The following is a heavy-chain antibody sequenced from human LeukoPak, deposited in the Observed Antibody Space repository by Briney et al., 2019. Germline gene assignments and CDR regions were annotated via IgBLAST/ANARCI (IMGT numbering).Heavy chain of an antibody. D-gene: IGHD3-10*01. CDR3: ARDLRVRATDAFDI. J-gene: IGHJ3*02. Sequence: ASVKVSCKASGYTFTGYYMHWVRQAPGQGLEWMGWINPNSGGTNYAQKFQGRVTMTRDTSISTAYMELSRLRSDDTAVYYCARDLRVRATDAFDIWGQGTIVTVSS. CDR2: INPNSGGT. V-gene: IGHV1-2*02. CDR1: GYTFTGYY.